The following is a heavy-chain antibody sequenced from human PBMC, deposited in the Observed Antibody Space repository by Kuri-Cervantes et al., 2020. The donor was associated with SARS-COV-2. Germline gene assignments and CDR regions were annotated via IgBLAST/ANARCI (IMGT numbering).Heavy chain of an antibody. V-gene: IGHV1-2*02. Sequence: ASVKVSCKASGYTFTGYYMHWVRQAPGQGLEWMGWINPNSGGTNYAQKFQGRVTMTRDTSISTAYMELRSLRSDDTAVYYCAREDYDFWSGYSDYWGQGTLVTVSS. CDR2: INPNSGGT. D-gene: IGHD3-3*01. CDR1: GYTFTGYY. J-gene: IGHJ4*02. CDR3: AREDYDFWSGYSDY.